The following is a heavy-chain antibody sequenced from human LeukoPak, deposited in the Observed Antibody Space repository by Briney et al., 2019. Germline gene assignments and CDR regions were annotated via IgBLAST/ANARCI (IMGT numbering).Heavy chain of an antibody. D-gene: IGHD4-17*01. Sequence: SETLSLTCAVYGGSFSGYYWSWIRKPPGKGLEWIGEINHSGSTNYNPSLMSRVTISVDTSKNQFSLKLSSVTAADTAVYYCARLNGDWFDPWGQGTLVTVSS. V-gene: IGHV4-34*01. J-gene: IGHJ5*02. CDR3: ARLNGDWFDP. CDR2: INHSGST. CDR1: GGSFSGYY.